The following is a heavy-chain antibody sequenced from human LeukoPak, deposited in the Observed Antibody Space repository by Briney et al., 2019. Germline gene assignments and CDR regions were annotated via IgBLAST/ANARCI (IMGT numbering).Heavy chain of an antibody. CDR2: INTNTGNP. D-gene: IGHD3/OR15-3a*01. CDR1: GYTFTSYG. V-gene: IGHV7-4-1*02. J-gene: IGHJ2*01. Sequence: GASVKVSCKASGYTFTSYGISWVRQAPGQGLEWMGWINTNTGNPTYAQGFTGRFVFSLDTSVSTAYLQISSLKAEDTAVYYCARVRQGLGSYWYFDLWGRGTLVTVSS. CDR3: ARVRQGLGSYWYFDL.